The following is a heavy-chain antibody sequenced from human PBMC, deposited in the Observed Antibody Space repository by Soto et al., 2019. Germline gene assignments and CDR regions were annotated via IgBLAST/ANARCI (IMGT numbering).Heavy chain of an antibody. J-gene: IGHJ4*02. CDR3: ARAQRGYSYEGGPLGHYFDY. CDR2: ISSSSSTI. D-gene: IGHD5-18*01. V-gene: IGHV3-48*02. Sequence: GGSLRLSCAASGFTFSSYSMNWVRQAPGKGLEWVSYISSSSSTIYYADSVKGRFTISRDNAKNSLYLQMNSLRDEDTAVYYCARAQRGYSYEGGPLGHYFDYWGQGTLVTVSS. CDR1: GFTFSSYS.